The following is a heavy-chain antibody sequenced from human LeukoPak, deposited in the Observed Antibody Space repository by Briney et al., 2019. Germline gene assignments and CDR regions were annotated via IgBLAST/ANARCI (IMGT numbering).Heavy chain of an antibody. Sequence: GGSLRLSCAASGFTFSSYGIHWVGQAPGKGLEWVTFIRYHGSIKYYADSVKGRFTISRDNSKNTLYLQMNSLRAEDTAVYYCAKDLTRSRLWTTKSTGFDYWGQGTLVTVSS. CDR1: GFTFSSYG. CDR3: AKDLTRSRLWTTKSTGFDY. V-gene: IGHV3-30*02. J-gene: IGHJ4*02. CDR2: IRYHGSIK. D-gene: IGHD2-21*01.